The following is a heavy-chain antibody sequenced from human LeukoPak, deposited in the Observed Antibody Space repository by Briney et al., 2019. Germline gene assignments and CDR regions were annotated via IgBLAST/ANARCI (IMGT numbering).Heavy chain of an antibody. Sequence: GGSLRLSCAASGFTFSSYGMHWVRQAPGKGLEGVAFIRYDGSNKYYADSVKGRFTISRDNSKNTLYLQMNSLRAEDTAVYYCAKDLRRAGSGYWFGPVGYWGQGTLVTVSS. D-gene: IGHD5-12*01. J-gene: IGHJ4*02. CDR2: IRYDGSNK. V-gene: IGHV3-30*02. CDR3: AKDLRRAGSGYWFGPVGY. CDR1: GFTFSSYG.